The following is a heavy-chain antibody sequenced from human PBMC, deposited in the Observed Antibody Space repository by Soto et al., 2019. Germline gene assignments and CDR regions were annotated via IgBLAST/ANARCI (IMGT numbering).Heavy chain of an antibody. J-gene: IGHJ4*02. CDR2: ISSSSSYI. CDR1: GFTFSSYS. CDR3: ARDASSNRQAVAGRAGFDY. D-gene: IGHD6-19*01. V-gene: IGHV3-21*01. Sequence: EVQLVESGGGLVKPGGSLRLSCAASGFTFSSYSMNWVRQAPGKGLEWVSSISSSSSYIYYADSVKGRFTISRDNAKNSLYLQMNSLRAEDTAVYYCARDASSNRQAVAGRAGFDYWGQGTLVTVSS.